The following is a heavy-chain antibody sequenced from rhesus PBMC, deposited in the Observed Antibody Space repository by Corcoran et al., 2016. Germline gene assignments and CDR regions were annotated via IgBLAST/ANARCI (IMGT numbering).Heavy chain of an antibody. J-gene: IGHJ6*01. Sequence: QLQLQESGPGLVKPSETLSLTCAVSGDSVSSTNWWSWSRQPPGKGLEWIGRISGSPGSPTHHPTLTSRVTISTDTSKNQFSLKLSSVTAADPAVYYCARATFYSGYTNYGLDSWGQGVVVTVSS. CDR3: ARATFYSGYTNYGLDS. D-gene: IGHD5-24*01. CDR2: ISGSPGSP. V-gene: IGHV4-57*02. CDR1: GDSVSSTNW.